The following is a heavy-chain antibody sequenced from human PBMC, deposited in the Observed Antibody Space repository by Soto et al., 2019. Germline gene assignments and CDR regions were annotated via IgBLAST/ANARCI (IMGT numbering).Heavy chain of an antibody. V-gene: IGHV3-33*01. D-gene: IGHD5-18*01. CDR2: IWYDGSNK. J-gene: IGHJ6*02. CDR3: AREDTAMVTPPLDV. CDR1: GFTFSSYG. Sequence: GGSLRLSCAVSGFTFSSYGMHWVRQAPGKGLEWVAVIWYDGSNKYYADSVKGRFTISRDNSKNTLYLQMNSLRAEDTAVYYCAREDTAMVTPPLDVWGQGTTVTVSS.